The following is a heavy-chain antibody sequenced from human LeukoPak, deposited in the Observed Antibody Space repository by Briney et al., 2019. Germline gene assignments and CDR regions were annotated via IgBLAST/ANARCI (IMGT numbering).Heavy chain of an antibody. Sequence: SGGSLRLSCAASGFTFSSYAMHWVRQAPGKGLEWMAVISYDGSNKYYADSVKGRFTISRDNSKNTLYLQMNSLRAEDTAVYYCASRAAAGTDYWGQGTLVAVSS. V-gene: IGHV3-30*04. D-gene: IGHD6-13*01. CDR3: ASRAAAGTDY. CDR1: GFTFSSYA. CDR2: ISYDGSNK. J-gene: IGHJ4*02.